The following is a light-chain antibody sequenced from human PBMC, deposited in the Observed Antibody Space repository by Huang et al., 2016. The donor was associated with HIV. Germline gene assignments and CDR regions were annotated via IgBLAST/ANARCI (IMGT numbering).Light chain of an antibody. Sequence: EIVLTQSPATLSLSPGERATLSCRASQSVSSYLACDQQKPGQAPRLLIYDASNRATGIPARFSGSGSGTDFTLTISSLEPEDFAVYYCQQRTNWPTWTFGQGTKVEIK. CDR2: DAS. CDR1: QSVSSY. V-gene: IGKV3-11*01. J-gene: IGKJ1*01. CDR3: QQRTNWPTWT.